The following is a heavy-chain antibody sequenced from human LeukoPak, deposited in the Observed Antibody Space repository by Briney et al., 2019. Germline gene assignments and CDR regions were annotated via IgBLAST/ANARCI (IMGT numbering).Heavy chain of an antibody. CDR1: GFTFSRYS. CDR3: ARAGYGGNFAFDY. V-gene: IGHV3-21*01. CDR2: ISSSSSSYI. D-gene: IGHD4-23*01. J-gene: IGHJ4*02. Sequence: GGSLRLSCAASGFTFSRYSMKWVRQARGRGVEGVSSISSSSSSYIYYADSVKRRFIISRDNAKNSLYLQMNRLRAEDAAVYYGARAGYGGNFAFDYWGQGTLVTVSS.